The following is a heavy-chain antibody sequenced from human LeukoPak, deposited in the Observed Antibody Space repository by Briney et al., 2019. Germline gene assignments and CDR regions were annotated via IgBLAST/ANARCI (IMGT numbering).Heavy chain of an antibody. CDR3: ARLEGRDGYNYLDY. CDR2: IYYAGNA. J-gene: IGHJ4*02. D-gene: IGHD5-24*01. Sequence: PSETLSLTCTVSGGSISSSTYYWGWIRQPPGKGLEWLGGIYYAGNAYYNPSLKSRVTISADTSKNQFSLKLSSVTAADTAVYYCARLEGRDGYNYLDYWGQGTLVTVSS. V-gene: IGHV4-39*07. CDR1: GGSISSSTYY.